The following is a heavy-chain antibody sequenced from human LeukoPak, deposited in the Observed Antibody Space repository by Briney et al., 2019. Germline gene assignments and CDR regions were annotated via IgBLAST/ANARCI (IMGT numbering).Heavy chain of an antibody. D-gene: IGHD3-10*01. CDR1: GGSISSYY. J-gene: IGHJ4*02. Sequence: PSETLSLSCTGSGGSISSYYWSWIRQPPGKGLEWIGYIYYSGSTNYNPSLKSRVTISVDTSKNQFSLKLSSVTAADTAVYYCARSVRGVILFDYWGQGTLVTVSS. V-gene: IGHV4-59*08. CDR2: IYYSGST. CDR3: ARSVRGVILFDY.